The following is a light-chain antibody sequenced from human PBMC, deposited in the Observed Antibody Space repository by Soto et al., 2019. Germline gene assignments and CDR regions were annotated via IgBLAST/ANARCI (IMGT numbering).Light chain of an antibody. CDR2: DAS. CDR1: QSVSSY. V-gene: IGKV3-11*01. Sequence: EIVLTQSPATLSLSPGERATLSCRASQSVSSYLAWYQQKPGQAPRLLIYDASNRATGIPARFSGSGSGTDFTLTISSLEPEDFAVYYCQQRSNWRYTFGQGTKLENK. J-gene: IGKJ2*01. CDR3: QQRSNWRYT.